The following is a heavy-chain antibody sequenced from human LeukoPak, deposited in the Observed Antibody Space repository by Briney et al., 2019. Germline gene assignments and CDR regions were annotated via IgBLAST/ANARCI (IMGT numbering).Heavy chain of an antibody. CDR1: GFTFSSYA. D-gene: IGHD2-2*01. J-gene: IGHJ6*02. CDR2: ISGSGGST. CDR3: AKDLYCSSTSCFYYYYGMDV. Sequence: GGSPRLSCAASGFTFSSYAMSWVRQAPGKGLEWVSAISGSGGSTYYADSVKGRFTISRDNSKNTLYLQMNSLRAEDTAVYYCAKDLYCSSTSCFYYYYGMDVWGQGTTVTVSS. V-gene: IGHV3-23*01.